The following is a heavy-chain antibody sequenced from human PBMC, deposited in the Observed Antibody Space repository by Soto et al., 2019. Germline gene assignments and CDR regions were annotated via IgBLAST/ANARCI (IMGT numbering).Heavy chain of an antibody. CDR2: INGGTRQT. CDR1: GYSFSTYA. J-gene: IGHJ6*01. V-gene: IGHV1-3*01. Sequence: ASVNVPRKYSGYSFSTYAIHWVGQAPGQILEWMGWINGGTRQTKYSQRFQDRLTITRDTSASTGYMELSSLRSEDTAVYYCARGKGMEENYYYYCMDIWGQGTTVTVPS. CDR3: ARGKGMEENYYYYCMDI. D-gene: IGHD1-1*01.